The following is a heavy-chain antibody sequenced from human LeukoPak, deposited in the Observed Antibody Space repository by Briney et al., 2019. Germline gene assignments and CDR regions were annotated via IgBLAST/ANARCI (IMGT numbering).Heavy chain of an antibody. D-gene: IGHD6-19*01. CDR1: GFTFSGYS. Sequence: PGGSLRLSCAASGFTFSGYSMNWVRQAPGKGLEWVSSISSNSNYIYYADSVKGRFTISRDNAKDSLYLQMNSLRVEDTAVYYCARDLTGGGNPVAPVWGQGTLVTVSS. CDR3: ARDLTGGGNPVAPV. J-gene: IGHJ4*02. CDR2: ISSNSNYI. V-gene: IGHV3-21*01.